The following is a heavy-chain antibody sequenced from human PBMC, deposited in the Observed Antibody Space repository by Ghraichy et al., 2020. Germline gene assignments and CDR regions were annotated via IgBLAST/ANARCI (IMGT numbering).Heavy chain of an antibody. CDR3: TTVRPRVTVVRGVVVGADDAFDV. D-gene: IGHD3-10*01. CDR2: IKSKADGGGTT. CDR1: GFNFNNAW. Sequence: GGSLRLSCAASGFNFNNAWMSWVRQAPGKGLEWLGRIKSKADGGGTTDYAAPVKSRFSISRDDSKKILYLQLNSLKIEDTAVYYCTTVRPRVTVVRGVVVGADDAFDVWGHGAMVTISS. J-gene: IGHJ3*01. V-gene: IGHV3-15*01.